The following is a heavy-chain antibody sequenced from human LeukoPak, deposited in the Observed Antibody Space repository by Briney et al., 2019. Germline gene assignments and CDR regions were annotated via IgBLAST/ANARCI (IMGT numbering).Heavy chain of an antibody. Sequence: SETLFLTCTVSGGSISSSSYYWGWIRQPPGTGLEWIGSIYYSGSTYYNPSPKSRVTISVDTSKNQFSLKLSSVTAADTAVYYCARMSGGNSWSFDYWGQGTLVTVSS. V-gene: IGHV4-39*07. D-gene: IGHD4-23*01. CDR3: ARMSGGNSWSFDY. J-gene: IGHJ4*02. CDR1: GGSISSSSYY. CDR2: IYYSGST.